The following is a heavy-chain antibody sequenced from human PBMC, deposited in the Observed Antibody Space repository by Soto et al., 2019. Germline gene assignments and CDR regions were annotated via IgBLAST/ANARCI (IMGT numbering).Heavy chain of an antibody. CDR1: GYTFTSYY. V-gene: IGHV1-46*03. Sequence: QVQLVQSGAEVKKPGASVKVSCKASGYTFTSYYMHWVRQAPGQGLEWMGIINPSGGSTSYAQKFQGRVTMTRDTSTSTVYMELSSLRSEDTAVYYCARAPLTGTTIYYYYYYMDVWGKGTTVTVSS. J-gene: IGHJ6*03. CDR3: ARAPLTGTTIYYYYYYMDV. CDR2: INPSGGST. D-gene: IGHD1-7*01.